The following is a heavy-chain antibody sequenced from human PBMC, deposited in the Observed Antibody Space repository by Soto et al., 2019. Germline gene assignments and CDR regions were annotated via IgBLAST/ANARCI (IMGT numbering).Heavy chain of an antibody. CDR1: GFTFNAYA. J-gene: IGHJ4*02. D-gene: IGHD4-4*01. V-gene: IGHV3-23*01. Sequence: DVQLLESGGGLVQPGGSLRLSCAASGFTFNAYAMTWVRQAPGKGLEWVSAIGGSGGNRYYAGSVRGRVTIPRDNSKDTVDLQMNRLRVEDTAVYYCARVASDYINSGDHWGQGSLVSVSS. CDR3: ARVASDYINSGDH. CDR2: IGGSGGNR.